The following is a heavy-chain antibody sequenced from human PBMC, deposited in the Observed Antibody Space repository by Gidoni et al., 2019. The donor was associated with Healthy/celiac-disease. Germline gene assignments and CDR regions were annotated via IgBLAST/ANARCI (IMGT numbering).Heavy chain of an antibody. CDR2: ISAYNGNT. J-gene: IGHJ4*02. Sequence: QVQLVQSGAAVKKPGASVKVSCKASGYPFTSYGISWVRQAPGQGLEWMGWISAYNGNTNYAQKLQGRVTMTTDTSTSTAYMELRSLRSDDTAVYYCARSTYYDYVWGKYFDYWGQGTLVTVSS. V-gene: IGHV1-18*01. CDR1: GYPFTSYG. D-gene: IGHD3-16*01. CDR3: ARSTYYDYVWGKYFDY.